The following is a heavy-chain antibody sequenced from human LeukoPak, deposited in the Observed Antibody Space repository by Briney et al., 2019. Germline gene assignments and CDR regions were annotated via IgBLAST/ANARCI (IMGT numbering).Heavy chain of an antibody. D-gene: IGHD2-15*01. V-gene: IGHV3-11*01. CDR1: GFTFSDYY. CDR3: ARVLPYCSGDSCYSVGYFDY. CDR2: ISSSSTI. J-gene: IGHJ4*02. Sequence: GGSLRLSCAASGFTFSDYYMSWIRQAPGKGLEWVSYISSSSTIYYADSVKGRFTISRDNAKKSLYLQMNSLRAEDTAVYYCARVLPYCSGDSCYSVGYFDYWGQGTLVAVSS.